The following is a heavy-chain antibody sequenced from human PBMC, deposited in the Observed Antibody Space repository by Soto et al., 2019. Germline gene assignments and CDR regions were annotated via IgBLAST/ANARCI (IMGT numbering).Heavy chain of an antibody. CDR2: IIPIFGTA. CDR3: ARGAATGTVDY. CDR1: GRTFSSYA. Sequence: SVKVSCKDSGRTFSSYAISWVRQAPGQGLEWMGGIIPIFGTANYAQKFQGRVTITADKSTSTAYMELSSLRSEDTAVYYCARGAATGTVDYWGQGTLVTVSS. J-gene: IGHJ4*02. V-gene: IGHV1-69*06. D-gene: IGHD1-1*01.